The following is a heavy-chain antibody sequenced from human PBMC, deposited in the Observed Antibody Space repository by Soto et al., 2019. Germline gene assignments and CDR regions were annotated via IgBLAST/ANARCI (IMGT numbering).Heavy chain of an antibody. V-gene: IGHV3-23*01. J-gene: IGHJ3*02. CDR2: ISGSGSST. Sequence: EVQLFESGGGLVQPGGSLRLSCAASGFTVSNYAMNWVRQAPGKGLEWVSVISGSGSSTYYADSVKGRFSISRDHSKKTLYLQMSSRRADDTAVYYCARRSPSWAFDIWGQGTMVTVSS. D-gene: IGHD2-15*01. CDR1: GFTVSNYA. CDR3: ARRSPSWAFDI.